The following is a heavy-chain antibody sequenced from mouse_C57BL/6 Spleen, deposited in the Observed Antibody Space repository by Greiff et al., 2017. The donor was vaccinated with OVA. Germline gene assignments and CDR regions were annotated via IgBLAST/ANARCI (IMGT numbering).Heavy chain of an antibody. CDR2: IRNKANNHAT. J-gene: IGHJ2*01. Sequence: EVKLMESGGGLVQPGGSMKLSCAASGFTFSDAWMDWVRQSPEKGLEWVAEIRNKANNHATYYAESVKGRFTISRDDSKSSVYLQMNSLRAEDTGIYYCTRQGLYYGSSLDYWGQGTTLTVSS. CDR3: TRQGLYYGSSLDY. CDR1: GFTFSDAW. D-gene: IGHD1-1*01. V-gene: IGHV6-6*01.